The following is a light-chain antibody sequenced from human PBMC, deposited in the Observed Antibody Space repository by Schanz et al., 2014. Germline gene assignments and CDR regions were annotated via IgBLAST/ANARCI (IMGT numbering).Light chain of an antibody. Sequence: DIQMTQSPSSLSASVGDRVTITCRASQDIAIYLAWYQQTPGKVPKLLITSAHTLQSGVPSRFSGSGSGTDFTLTINGLQPEDVATYYCQKYDDAPLTFGAGTKVEIK. CDR2: SAH. J-gene: IGKJ4*01. CDR3: QKYDDAPLT. V-gene: IGKV1-27*01. CDR1: QDIAIY.